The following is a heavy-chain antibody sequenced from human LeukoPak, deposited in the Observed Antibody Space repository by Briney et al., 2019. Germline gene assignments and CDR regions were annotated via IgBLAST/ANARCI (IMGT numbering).Heavy chain of an antibody. J-gene: IGHJ5*02. D-gene: IGHD6-6*01. CDR1: GFTFSSYA. Sequence: GGSLRLSCAASGFTFSSYAMHWVRQAPGKGLEWVAVISYDGSNKYYADSVKGRFTISRDNSKNTLYLQMNSLKTEDTAVYYCTRLRGAARGSINWFDPWGQGTLVTVSS. CDR2: ISYDGSNK. V-gene: IGHV3-30*04. CDR3: TRLRGAARGSINWFDP.